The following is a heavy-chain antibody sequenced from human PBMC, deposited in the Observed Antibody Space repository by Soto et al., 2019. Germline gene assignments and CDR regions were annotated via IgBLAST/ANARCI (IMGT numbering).Heavy chain of an antibody. D-gene: IGHD5-18*01. CDR2: IIPIFGTA. CDR3: ASRGYSYGYYYYGMDV. CDR1: GGTFSSYA. J-gene: IGHJ6*02. V-gene: IGHV1-69*01. Sequence: QVQLVQSGAEVKKPGSSVKVSCKASGGTFSSYAISWVRQAPGQGLEWMGGIIPIFGTANYAQKFQGRVMITADESTTTAYMELSSLRSEDTAVYYCASRGYSYGYYYYGMDVWGQGTTVTVSS.